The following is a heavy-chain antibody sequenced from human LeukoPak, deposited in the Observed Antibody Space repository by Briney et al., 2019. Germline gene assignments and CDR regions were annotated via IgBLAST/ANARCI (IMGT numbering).Heavy chain of an antibody. D-gene: IGHD5-12*01. CDR1: RYNFNTYW. CDR2: IYPGDSDT. Sequence: GESLKISCKGSRYNFNTYWIGWVRQMPGKDLEWMGIIYPGDSDTRYNPSFQGQVTISADKSISIAYLQWTSLKASDTAMYYCARRYSAYETLDYWGQGTLVTVSS. V-gene: IGHV5-51*01. J-gene: IGHJ4*02. CDR3: ARRYSAYETLDY.